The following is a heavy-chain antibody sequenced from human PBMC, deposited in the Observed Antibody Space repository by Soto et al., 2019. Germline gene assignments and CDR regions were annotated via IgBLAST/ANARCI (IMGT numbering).Heavy chain of an antibody. Sequence: EVQLLESGGGLGQPGGSLRLSCAASGFSFSSYAMTWVRQAPGRGLQWVSAISGSGSPTYYADSVKGRFTISRDNSKNTLYLQMNCLRADDTAVYYCARDMSGGTYNYYYGVDVWGQGTTVTFSS. CDR3: ARDMSGGTYNYYYGVDV. V-gene: IGHV3-23*01. CDR2: ISGSGSPT. CDR1: GFSFSSYA. J-gene: IGHJ6*02. D-gene: IGHD1-26*01.